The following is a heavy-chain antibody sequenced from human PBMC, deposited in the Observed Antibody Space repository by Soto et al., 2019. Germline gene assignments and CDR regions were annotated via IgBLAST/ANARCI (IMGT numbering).Heavy chain of an antibody. V-gene: IGHV1-69*01. CDR2: IIPIFGTA. CDR3: ARDWSGYSHPQYYYYYGMAV. Sequence: QVQLVQSGAEVKKPGSSVKVSCKASGGTFSSYAISWVRQAPGQGLEWMGGIIPIFGTANYAQKFQGRVTITADESTSTGYMGLSSLSSESTSVYYCARDWSGYSHPQYYYYYGMAVWGQGTTVTVS. D-gene: IGHD5-18*01. CDR1: GGTFSSYA. J-gene: IGHJ6*02.